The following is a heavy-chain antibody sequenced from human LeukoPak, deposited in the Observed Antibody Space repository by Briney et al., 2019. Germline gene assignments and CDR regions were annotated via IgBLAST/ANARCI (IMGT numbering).Heavy chain of an antibody. CDR3: AKIKWPHLDY. J-gene: IGHJ4*02. CDR2: LSASGGST. D-gene: IGHD5-12*01. CDR1: GFTFTSYA. V-gene: IGHV3-23*01. Sequence: PGGSLRLSCAASGFTFTSYAMSWVRQAPGKGLEWVSTLSASGGSTYYADFVKGRFTISRDNSKNTVYLQMNNLRAEDTAVYYCAKIKWPHLDYWGQGTLVTVSS.